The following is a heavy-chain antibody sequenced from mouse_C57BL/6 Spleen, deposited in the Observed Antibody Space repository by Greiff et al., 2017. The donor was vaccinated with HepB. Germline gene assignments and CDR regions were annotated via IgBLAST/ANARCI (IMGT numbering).Heavy chain of an antibody. CDR1: GYSITRGYS. CDR2: ISYDGSN. Sequence: EVKVEESGPGLVKPSQSLSLTCSVTGYSITRGYSWNWIRQFPGNTLAWMGSISYDGSNNYNPSLNNRISITRDTSKNQFFLKLNSVTTEDTATYYCAREGLLLRSYYFDYWGQGTTLTVSS. J-gene: IGHJ2*01. V-gene: IGHV3-6*01. CDR3: AREGLLLRSYYFDY. D-gene: IGHD1-1*01.